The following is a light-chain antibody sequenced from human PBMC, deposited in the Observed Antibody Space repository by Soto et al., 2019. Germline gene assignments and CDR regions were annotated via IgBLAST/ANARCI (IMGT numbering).Light chain of an antibody. CDR1: SSDVGSYNV. J-gene: IGLJ2*01. Sequence: QSALTQPASVSGSPGQSITLSCTGTSSDVGSYNVVSWYQHHPGKAPKLMIYEGSKRPSGVFNRFSGSKSGNTASLTISGLQAEDEADYYCCSYAGSRTLVFGGGTKVTVL. CDR3: CSYAGSRTLV. CDR2: EGS. V-gene: IGLV2-23*01.